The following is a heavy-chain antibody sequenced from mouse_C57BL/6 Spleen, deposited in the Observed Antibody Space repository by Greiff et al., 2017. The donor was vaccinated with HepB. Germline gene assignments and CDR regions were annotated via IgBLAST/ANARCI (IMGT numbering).Heavy chain of an antibody. D-gene: IGHD4-1*01. J-gene: IGHJ2*01. CDR2: INPNYGTT. Sequence: VHVKQSGPELVKPGASVKISCKASGYSFTDYNMNWVKQSHGKSLEWIGVINPNYGTTSYNQKFKGKATLTVAQSSSTAYMQLNSLTSEDSAVYDCERERTDSFDYWGQGTTLTVSS. CDR1: GYSFTDYN. V-gene: IGHV1-39*01. CDR3: ERERTDSFDY.